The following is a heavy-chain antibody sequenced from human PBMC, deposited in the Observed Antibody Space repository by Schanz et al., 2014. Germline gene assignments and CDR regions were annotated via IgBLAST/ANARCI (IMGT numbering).Heavy chain of an antibody. V-gene: IGHV3-23*04. CDR3: ARHCGGDCYPY. Sequence: EVFLVESGGGLVQPGGSLRLSCAASGFAFSSFALSWVRQSPGKGLEWVSRIISDGSVTNYADSVKGRFTISRDNSKNTLYLQMNSLRAEDTAVYYCARHCGGDCYPYWGQGTLVTVSS. CDR1: GFAFSSFA. D-gene: IGHD2-21*01. J-gene: IGHJ4*02. CDR2: IISDGSVT.